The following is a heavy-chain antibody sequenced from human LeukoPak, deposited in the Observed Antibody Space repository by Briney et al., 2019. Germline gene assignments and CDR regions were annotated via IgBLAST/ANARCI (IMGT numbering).Heavy chain of an antibody. J-gene: IGHJ6*04. CDR1: GFTFSNYG. Sequence: GGSLRLSCAASGFTFSNYGMHWVRQAPGKGLEWVAYTRNDGGNKYYADSVKGRFTLSRDNAKNSLYLQMNSLRAEDTAVYYCAELGITMIGGVWGKGTTVTISS. V-gene: IGHV3-30*02. D-gene: IGHD3-10*02. CDR3: AELGITMIGGV. CDR2: TRNDGGNK.